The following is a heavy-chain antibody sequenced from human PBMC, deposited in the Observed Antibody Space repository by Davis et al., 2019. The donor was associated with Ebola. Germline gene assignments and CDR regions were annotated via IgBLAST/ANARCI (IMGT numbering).Heavy chain of an antibody. J-gene: IGHJ5*02. Sequence: SVKVSCKASGGTFSSYAISWVRQAPGQGLEWMGGIIPILGIANYAQKFQGRVTITADESTSTAYMELSSLRSEDTAVYYCARVSRYCSSTSCYTGWFDPWGQGTLVTVSS. CDR1: GGTFSSYA. V-gene: IGHV1-69*10. CDR2: IIPILGIA. D-gene: IGHD2-2*02. CDR3: ARVSRYCSSTSCYTGWFDP.